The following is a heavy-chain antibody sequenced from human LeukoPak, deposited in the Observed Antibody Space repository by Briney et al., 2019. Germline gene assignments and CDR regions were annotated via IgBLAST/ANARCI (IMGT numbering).Heavy chain of an antibody. Sequence: SREPLKISCKGSGYSFSSYWIGWVRQMPGKGLEWMEIIYPGDSATRYSPSFEGQVTFSADRSISTAYLQWSSLKASDSAVYYCARRVFGGRYYDYWGQGTLVTVSS. V-gene: IGHV5-51*01. CDR3: ARRVFGGRYYDY. CDR1: GYSFSSYW. CDR2: IYPGDSAT. D-gene: IGHD1-26*01. J-gene: IGHJ4*02.